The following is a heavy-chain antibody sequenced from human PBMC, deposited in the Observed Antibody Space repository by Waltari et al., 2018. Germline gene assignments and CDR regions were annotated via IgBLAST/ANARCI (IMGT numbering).Heavy chain of an antibody. CDR1: GGSISSTNYY. V-gene: IGHV4-39*01. Sequence: QLQLQESGPGLVKPSETLSLTCTVSGGSISSTNYYWGWIRQPPGKGLEWIWSIHYSGSTSYNPSRKIRRTISVDTSKNQFSLKLTSVTAADTAVYYCASSFYVSGSYRLLDYWGQGTLVTVSS. J-gene: IGHJ4*02. CDR3: ASSFYVSGSYRLLDY. CDR2: IHYSGST. D-gene: IGHD3-10*01.